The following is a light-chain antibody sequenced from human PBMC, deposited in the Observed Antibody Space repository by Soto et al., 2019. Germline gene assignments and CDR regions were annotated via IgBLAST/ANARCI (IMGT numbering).Light chain of an antibody. CDR3: QQRSDWPPT. Sequence: NVLTQASCTLSLSPGEGATLSWRAPQSIRNYLAWYQQKPGQAPRLLIYDASTRATGIPARFSGSGSGTDFTLTISSLEPEDFAVYFCQQRSDWPPTFGQGTRLE. J-gene: IGKJ5*01. V-gene: IGKV3-11*01. CDR1: QSIRNY. CDR2: DAS.